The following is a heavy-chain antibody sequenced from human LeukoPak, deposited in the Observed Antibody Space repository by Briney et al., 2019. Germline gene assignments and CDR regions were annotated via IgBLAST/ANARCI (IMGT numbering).Heavy chain of an antibody. CDR3: ARASRYSSSWRYDYYFDY. CDR2: IYYSGGT. D-gene: IGHD6-13*01. J-gene: IGHJ4*02. Sequence: SETLSLTCTVSGGSISSYYWSWIRQPPGKGLEWIGYIYYSGGTNYNPSLKSRVTISVDTSKNQFSLKLSSVTAADTAVYYCARASRYSSSWRYDYYFDYWGQGTLVTVSS. V-gene: IGHV4-59*01. CDR1: GGSISSYY.